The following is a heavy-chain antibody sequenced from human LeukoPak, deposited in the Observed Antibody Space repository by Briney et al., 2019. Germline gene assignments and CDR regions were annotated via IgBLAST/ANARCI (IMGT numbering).Heavy chain of an antibody. CDR2: ISWNSGSI. D-gene: IGHD3-22*01. J-gene: IGHJ4*02. V-gene: IGHV3-9*01. Sequence: GRSLRLSCAASGFTFDDYAMHWVRQAPGKGLEWVSGISWNSGSIGYADSVKGRFTISRDNAKNSLYLQMNSLRAEDAALYYCAKDGPYYYDSSGYSTGGFDYWGQGTLVTVSS. CDR1: GFTFDDYA. CDR3: AKDGPYYYDSSGYSTGGFDY.